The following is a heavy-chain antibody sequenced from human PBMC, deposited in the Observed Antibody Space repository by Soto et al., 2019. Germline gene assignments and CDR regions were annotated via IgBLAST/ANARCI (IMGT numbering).Heavy chain of an antibody. CDR2: IIPIIDTT. J-gene: IGHJ3*02. CDR1: GGPFSSYG. D-gene: IGHD2-2*01. Sequence: QVQLVQSGAEVKKPGSSVKVSCKASGGPFSSYGFSWVRQAPGQGLEWMGGIIPIIDTTNYARKFQGRVTITADEFTSTAYMELSSLTSDDTAAYYCARDMPDDGFEIWGQGTMVTVSS. V-gene: IGHV1-69*01. CDR3: ARDMPDDGFEI.